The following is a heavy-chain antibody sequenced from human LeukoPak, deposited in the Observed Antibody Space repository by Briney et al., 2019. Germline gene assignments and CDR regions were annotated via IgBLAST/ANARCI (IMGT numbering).Heavy chain of an antibody. J-gene: IGHJ4*02. V-gene: IGHV4-34*01. CDR1: GGSFSGYY. D-gene: IGHD3-16*02. CDR3: ARAKYYDYVWGSYRPGPNFDY. Sequence: SETLSLTCAVYGGSFSGYYWSWFRQPPGEGREWMGEINHSGSTNYNPSLTSRVTISVDTSKNQFSLKLSFVTAGDTAGYSCARAKYYDYVWGSYRPGPNFDYWGQGTLVTVSS. CDR2: INHSGST.